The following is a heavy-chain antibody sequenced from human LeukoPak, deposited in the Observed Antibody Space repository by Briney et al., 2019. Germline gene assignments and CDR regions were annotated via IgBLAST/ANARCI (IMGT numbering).Heavy chain of an antibody. J-gene: IGHJ4*02. CDR2: ISAYNGNT. CDR3: ARVFSSGNTFDY. CDR1: GYTFTSYG. Sequence: ASVKVSCKASGYTFTSYGISWVRQAPGQGLEWMGWISAYNGNTNYAQKLQGRVTMTTDASTSTAYMELRSLRSDDTAVYYCARVFSSGNTFDYWGQGTLVTVSS. D-gene: IGHD3-22*01. V-gene: IGHV1-18*01.